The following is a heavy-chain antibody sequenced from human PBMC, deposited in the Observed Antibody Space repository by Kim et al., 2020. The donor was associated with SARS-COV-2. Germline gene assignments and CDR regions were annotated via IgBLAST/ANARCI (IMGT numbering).Heavy chain of an antibody. V-gene: IGHV4-39*01. D-gene: IGHD1-26*01. CDR1: GGSISSTSYY. CDR2: IYYSGST. Sequence: SETLSLTCAVSGGSISSTSYYWGWIRQPPGQGLEWIGSIYYSGSTYYTPSLKSRVSISVATSKNQFSLNLSSVTAADTAVYYCARHSSYSRPIFDYWGQGALVTVSS. J-gene: IGHJ4*02. CDR3: ARHSSYSRPIFDY.